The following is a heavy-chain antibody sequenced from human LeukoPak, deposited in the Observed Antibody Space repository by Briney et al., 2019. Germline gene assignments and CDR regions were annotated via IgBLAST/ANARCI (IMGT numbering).Heavy chain of an antibody. Sequence: GGSLRLSCAASGFTFSNYGMNWVRQAPGKGLEWVSFIITSSSIYYADSVKGRFTISRDNAKNSLFLQMNSLRAEDTAVYYCAMQWLVKGGYYFDYWGQGTLVSVSS. CDR2: IITSSSI. D-gene: IGHD6-19*01. CDR3: AMQWLVKGGYYFDY. CDR1: GFTFSNYG. V-gene: IGHV3-48*01. J-gene: IGHJ4*02.